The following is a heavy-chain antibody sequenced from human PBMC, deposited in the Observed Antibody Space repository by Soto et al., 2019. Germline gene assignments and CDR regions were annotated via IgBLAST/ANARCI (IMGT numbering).Heavy chain of an antibody. J-gene: IGHJ4*02. V-gene: IGHV4-4*02. Sequence: QVQLQESGPGLMQPSVTLSLTCAVSGGSISDNWWSWVRQPPGTGLEWIGDIYHTGNRHYNPSLEGRVTISVDQSQNHFSLNLNSVTAAATAVYYCARHIAVSGTRGFGYWGQGILVTVSS. CDR3: ARHIAVSGTRGFGY. D-gene: IGHD6-19*01. CDR1: GGSISDNW. CDR2: IYHTGNR.